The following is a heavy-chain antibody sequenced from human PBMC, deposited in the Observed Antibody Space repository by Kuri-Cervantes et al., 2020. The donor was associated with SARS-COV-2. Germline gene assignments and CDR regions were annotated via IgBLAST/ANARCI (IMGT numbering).Heavy chain of an antibody. CDR1: GFTFSSGW. CDR2: ISGSGGST. J-gene: IGHJ6*02. CDR3: AKADWANYYCSYGMDV. D-gene: IGHD3-9*01. V-gene: IGHV3-23*01. Sequence: GGSLRLSCAASGFTFSSGWRSWVRQAPGKGLEWVSSISGSGGSTYYADSVNGRFTISRDNSKNTLYLQMNSLRAEDTAVYYCAKADWANYYCSYGMDVWGQGTTVTVSS.